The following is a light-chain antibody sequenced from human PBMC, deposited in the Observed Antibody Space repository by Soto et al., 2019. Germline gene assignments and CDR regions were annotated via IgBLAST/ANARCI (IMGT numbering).Light chain of an antibody. CDR3: SSYTRSGTRV. V-gene: IGLV2-14*03. Sequence: QSALAQPASVSGSPGQSITISCTGTSSDIGGYNYVSWYQQYPGKAPKVMIYDVSNRPSGVSNRFSGSKSGNTASLTISGLQAEDEAEYYCSSYTRSGTRVFGGGTKHTVL. CDR2: DVS. J-gene: IGLJ3*02. CDR1: SSDIGGYNY.